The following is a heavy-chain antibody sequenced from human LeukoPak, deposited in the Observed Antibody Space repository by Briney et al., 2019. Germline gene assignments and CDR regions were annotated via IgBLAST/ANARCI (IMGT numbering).Heavy chain of an antibody. D-gene: IGHD6-19*01. J-gene: IGHJ4*02. CDR1: GGSISSYY. V-gene: IGHV4-59*01. CDR2: IYYSGST. CDR3: ARDHRIAVAGTGGFDY. Sequence: KPSETLSLTCTVSGGSISSYYWSWIRQPPGKGLEWIGYIYYSGSTNYNPSLKSRVTISVDTSKNQFSLKLSSVTAADTAVYYCARDHRIAVAGTGGFDYCGQGTLVTVSS.